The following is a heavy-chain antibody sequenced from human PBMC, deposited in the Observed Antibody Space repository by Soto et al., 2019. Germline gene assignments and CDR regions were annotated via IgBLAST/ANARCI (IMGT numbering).Heavy chain of an antibody. CDR1: GFSLSPSGMC. D-gene: IGHD1-20*01. Sequence: SGPTLVNPTQTLTLTCTFSGFSLSPSGMCVSWIRQPPGKALEWLARIDWDDDKYYSTSLKTRLTISKDTSKNQVVLTMTNMDPVDTATYYCAREGYNWNRFDYWGQGTLVTVSS. CDR3: AREGYNWNRFDY. CDR2: IDWDDDK. J-gene: IGHJ4*02. V-gene: IGHV2-70*11.